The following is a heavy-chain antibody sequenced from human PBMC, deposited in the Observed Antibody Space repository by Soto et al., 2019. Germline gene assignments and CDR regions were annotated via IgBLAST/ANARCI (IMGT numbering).Heavy chain of an antibody. V-gene: IGHV1-18*01. J-gene: IGHJ6*02. Sequence: AAVKVSRTASVYTFTSDGSSWVRQAPGQGLEWMGWISAYNGNTNCAQKLQGRVTMTTDTSTSTAHMELRSLRSDDTAVYYCARDRDDGYYYYYGMDVWGQGTTVTVSS. CDR1: VYTFTSDG. CDR2: ISAYNGNT. CDR3: ARDRDDGYYYYYGMDV. D-gene: IGHD2-21*02.